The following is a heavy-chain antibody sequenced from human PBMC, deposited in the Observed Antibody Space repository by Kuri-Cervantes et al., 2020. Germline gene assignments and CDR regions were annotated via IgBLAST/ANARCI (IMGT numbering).Heavy chain of an antibody. CDR1: GYTFTGYY. J-gene: IGHJ6*02. CDR3: ARRPADCSGGSCYSYYYYGMDV. CDR2: INPNSGGT. V-gene: IGHV1-2*02. D-gene: IGHD2-15*01. Sequence: ASVKVSCKASGYTFTGYYMHWVRQAPGQGLEWMGWINPNSGGTNYAQKFQGRVTITADKSTSTAYMELSGLRSEDTAVYYCARRPADCSGGSCYSYYYYGMDVWGQGTTVTVSS.